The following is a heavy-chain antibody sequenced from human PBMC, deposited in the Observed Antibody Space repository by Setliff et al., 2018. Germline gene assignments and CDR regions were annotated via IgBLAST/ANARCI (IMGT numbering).Heavy chain of an antibody. D-gene: IGHD3-3*01. J-gene: IGHJ3*02. CDR3: AISTIFGVVSPTPDAFDI. CDR2: IIPIFGTA. CDR1: GGTFSSYD. Sequence: GASVKVSCKASGGTFSSYDISWVRQAPGQGLEWMGRIIPIFGTANYAQKFQGRVTITANKSTSTAYMELSRLRSEDTAMYYCAISTIFGVVSPTPDAFDIWGKGTRVTVSS. V-gene: IGHV1-69*06.